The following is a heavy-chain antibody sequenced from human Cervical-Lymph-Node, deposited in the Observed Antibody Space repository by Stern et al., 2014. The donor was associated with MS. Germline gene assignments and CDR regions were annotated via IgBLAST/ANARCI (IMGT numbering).Heavy chain of an antibody. V-gene: IGHV3-48*02. Sequence: EVQLVESGGGLVQPGGSLRLSCKPSGFTFSDYGMPWVRQAPGKGLEWVSYISSNIGITNYADSVKGRFTISRDNAKKSLFLQMNSLRDDDTAVYYCARGYSSSWYAPDYWGQGTLVIVSS. CDR1: GFTFSDYG. CDR2: ISSNIGIT. J-gene: IGHJ4*02. CDR3: ARGYSSSWYAPDY. D-gene: IGHD6-13*01.